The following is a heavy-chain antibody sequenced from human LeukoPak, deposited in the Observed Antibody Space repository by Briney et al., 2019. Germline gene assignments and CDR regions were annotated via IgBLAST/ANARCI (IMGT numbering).Heavy chain of an antibody. CDR2: IYSGGST. V-gene: IGHV3-53*01. J-gene: IGHJ4*02. CDR3: ARGPITYDFWSGSYLDY. CDR1: GFTVSSNY. D-gene: IGHD3-3*01. Sequence: PGGSLRLSCAASGFTVSSNYMSWVRQAPGKGLGWVSVIYSGGSTYYADSVKGRFTISRDNSKNTLYLQMNSLRAEDTAVYYCARGPITYDFWSGSYLDYWGQGTLVTVSS.